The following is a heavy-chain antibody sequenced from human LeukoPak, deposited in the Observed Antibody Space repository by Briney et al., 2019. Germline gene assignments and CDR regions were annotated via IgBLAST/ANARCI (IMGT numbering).Heavy chain of an antibody. V-gene: IGHV3-33*01. CDR2: IWFDGSNR. CDR3: ARDTSGYYDY. CDR1: GFTFRNYG. J-gene: IGHJ4*02. Sequence: QSGGSLRLSCEASGFTFRNYGMHWVRQAPGKGPDWVGVIWFDGSNRYYADSVKGRFTISRDNSKNTLYLQVNSVRAEDTAVYYCARDTSGYYDYWGQGALVTVSS. D-gene: IGHD2-15*01.